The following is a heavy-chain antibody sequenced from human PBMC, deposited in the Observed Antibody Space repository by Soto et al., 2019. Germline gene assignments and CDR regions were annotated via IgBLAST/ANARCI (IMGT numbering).Heavy chain of an antibody. D-gene: IGHD3-10*01. Sequence: GASVKVSCKASGYTFTGYYMHWVRQAPGQGLEWMGWINPNSGGTNYAQKFQGRVTMTRDTSISTAYMELSRLRSDDTAVYYCARDLRPAYYYGSGSYYWGQGTLVTVSS. CDR2: INPNSGGT. J-gene: IGHJ4*02. V-gene: IGHV1-2*02. CDR1: GYTFTGYY. CDR3: ARDLRPAYYYGSGSYY.